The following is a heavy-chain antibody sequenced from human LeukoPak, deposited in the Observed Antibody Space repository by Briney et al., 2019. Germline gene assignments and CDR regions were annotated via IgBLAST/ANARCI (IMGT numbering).Heavy chain of an antibody. CDR1: GGSISSSSYY. Sequence: KASETLSLTCTVSGGSISSSSYYWGWIRQPPGKGLEWIGSIYYSGSTYYNPSLKSRVTISVDTSKNQFSLKLSSVTAADTAVYYCARDTYYDFWSGYFDIWGQGTMVTVSS. D-gene: IGHD3-3*01. CDR3: ARDTYYDFWSGYFDI. CDR2: IYYSGST. J-gene: IGHJ3*02. V-gene: IGHV4-39*07.